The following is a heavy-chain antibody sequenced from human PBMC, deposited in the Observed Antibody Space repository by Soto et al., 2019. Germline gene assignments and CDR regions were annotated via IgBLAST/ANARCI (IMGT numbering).Heavy chain of an antibody. J-gene: IGHJ4*02. D-gene: IGHD2-15*01. CDR2: IFHRGTS. CDR3: ASKYCPSTICYLFDN. V-gene: IGHV4-4*02. CDR1: GGSITSNHW. Sequence: PSETLSLTCSVSGGSITSNHWWSWARQAPGKGLEWIGEIFHRGTSHHNPSLESRVTLSVDKSKNQFSLMLTSVTAADTAVYYCASKYCPSTICYLFDNWGQGALVTVSS.